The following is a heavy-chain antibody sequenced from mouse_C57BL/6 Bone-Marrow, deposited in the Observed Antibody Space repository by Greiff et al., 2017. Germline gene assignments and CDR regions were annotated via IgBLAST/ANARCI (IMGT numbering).Heavy chain of an antibody. J-gene: IGHJ4*01. CDR1: GYAFSSYW. V-gene: IGHV1-80*01. CDR2: IYPGDGDT. Sequence: QVQLQQSGAELVKPGASVKISCKASGYAFSSYWMNWVKQRPGKGLEWIGQIYPGDGDTNYNGKFKGKATLTADKSSSTAYMQLSSLTSEDSAVYFCARWAAQATLMDYWGQGTSVTVSS. CDR3: ARWAAQATLMDY. D-gene: IGHD3-2*02.